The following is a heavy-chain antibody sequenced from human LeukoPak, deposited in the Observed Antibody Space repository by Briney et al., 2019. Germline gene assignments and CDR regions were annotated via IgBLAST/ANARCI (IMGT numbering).Heavy chain of an antibody. V-gene: IGHV4-34*01. CDR2: INHSGST. J-gene: IGHJ4*02. CDR3: ARGYSSGWYGGNDY. Sequence: SETLSLTCAVYGGSFSGYYWSWIRQPPGKGLEWIGEINHSGSTNYNPSLKSRVTISVDTSKNQFSPKLGSVTAADTAVYYCARGYSSGWYGGNDYWGQGTLVTVSS. CDR1: GGSFSGYY. D-gene: IGHD6-19*01.